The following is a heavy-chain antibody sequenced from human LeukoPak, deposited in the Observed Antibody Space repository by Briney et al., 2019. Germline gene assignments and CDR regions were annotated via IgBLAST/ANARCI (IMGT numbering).Heavy chain of an antibody. CDR3: VSFYETY. Sequence: GGSLRLSCVASGFTFSTYAMSWVRQAPGKGLEWVSVISSSGSSTYYADSVKGRFTISKDNAKNTVYLQMNNLRAEDTAVYYCVSFYETYWGRGTLVTVSS. D-gene: IGHD2-2*01. J-gene: IGHJ4*02. V-gene: IGHV3-23*01. CDR1: GFTFSTYA. CDR2: ISSSGSST.